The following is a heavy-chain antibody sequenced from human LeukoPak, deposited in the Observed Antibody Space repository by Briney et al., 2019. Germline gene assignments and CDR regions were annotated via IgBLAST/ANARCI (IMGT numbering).Heavy chain of an antibody. CDR3: GRGAIAAAGYYYFDY. D-gene: IGHD6-13*01. CDR1: GFTFSSYW. Sequence: PGGSLRLSCAASGFTFSSYWMSWVRQAPGKGLEWVANIKQDGSEKYYVDSVKGRFTISRENAKNSLYLQMNSLRAEDTAVYYCGRGAIAAAGYYYFDYWGQGTQVTVSS. CDR2: IKQDGSEK. V-gene: IGHV3-7*04. J-gene: IGHJ4*02.